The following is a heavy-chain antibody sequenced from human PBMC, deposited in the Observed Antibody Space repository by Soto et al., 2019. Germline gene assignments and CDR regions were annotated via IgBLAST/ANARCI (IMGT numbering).Heavy chain of an antibody. CDR1: GYSFTSYW. CDR2: IYPGDSDI. Sequence: GESLKISCKGSGYSFTSYWIAWVRQVPGKGMELKGVIYPGDSDIRYSPSFQGHVTISADKSISTAYLQWSSLKASDTAIFYCARLKAAAGDNALTFDYWGQETLVTVSS. J-gene: IGHJ4*02. CDR3: ARLKAAAGDNALTFDY. D-gene: IGHD6-13*01. V-gene: IGHV5-51*01.